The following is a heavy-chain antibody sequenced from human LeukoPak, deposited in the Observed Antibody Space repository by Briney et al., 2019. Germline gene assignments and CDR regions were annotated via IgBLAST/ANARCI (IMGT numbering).Heavy chain of an antibody. Sequence: GGSLRLSGVASGFTFSDYWMSWVRQAPGKGLEWVANIKQDGTEKYYVDSVKGRFTISRDNAKNSLFLQMNSLRAEDTAVYSCARVLSWGCFDPWGQGTLVTVTS. V-gene: IGHV3-7*01. D-gene: IGHD3-16*01. CDR1: GFTFSDYW. J-gene: IGHJ5*02. CDR3: ARVLSWGCFDP. CDR2: IKQDGTEK.